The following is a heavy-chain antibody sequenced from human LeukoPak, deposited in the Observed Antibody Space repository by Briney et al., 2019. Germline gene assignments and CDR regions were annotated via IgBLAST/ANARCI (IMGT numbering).Heavy chain of an antibody. CDR3: AKGDSTTLLRPYYFDY. D-gene: IGHD3-10*01. Sequence: GGSLRLSCAASGFTFSSYAMSWVRQAPGKGLEWVSDISGSGGSTYYADSVKGRFTIPRDNSKNTLYLQMNSLRAEDTAVYYCAKGDSTTLLRPYYFDYWGQGTLVTVS. CDR2: ISGSGGST. V-gene: IGHV3-23*01. CDR1: GFTFSSYA. J-gene: IGHJ4*02.